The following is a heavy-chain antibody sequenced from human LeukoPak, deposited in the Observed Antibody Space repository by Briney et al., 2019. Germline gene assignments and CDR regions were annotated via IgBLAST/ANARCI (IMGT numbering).Heavy chain of an antibody. Sequence: ASVKVSCKASGYTFTSYYMHWVRQAPGQGLEWMGWINPNSGGTNYAQKFQGRVTMTRDTSINTAYMELTSLSSDDTAVYYCAKRGDSGSYFDYWGQGTLVTVSS. CDR2: INPNSGGT. J-gene: IGHJ4*02. V-gene: IGHV1-2*02. CDR3: AKRGDSGSYFDY. D-gene: IGHD1-26*01. CDR1: GYTFTSYY.